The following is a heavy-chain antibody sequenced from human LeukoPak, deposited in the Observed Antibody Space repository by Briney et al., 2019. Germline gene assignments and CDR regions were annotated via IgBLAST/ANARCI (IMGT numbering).Heavy chain of an antibody. Sequence: SVKVSCKASGGTFSSYAISWVRQAPGQGLEWMGRIIPILGIANYAQKFQGRVTITADKSTSTAYMELSSLRSEDTAVYYCARDDSSGRYPFDYWGQGTLVTVSS. CDR1: GGTFSSYA. CDR3: ARDDSSGRYPFDY. D-gene: IGHD6-19*01. CDR2: IIPILGIA. J-gene: IGHJ4*02. V-gene: IGHV1-69*04.